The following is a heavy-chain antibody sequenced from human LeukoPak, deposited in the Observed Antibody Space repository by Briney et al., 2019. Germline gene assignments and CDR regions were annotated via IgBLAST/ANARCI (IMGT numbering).Heavy chain of an antibody. CDR1: GSSISSYY. CDR3: ARGHCGSTSCYPSNAFYI. J-gene: IGHJ3*02. Sequence: SETLSLTCTVSGSSISSYYWSWIRQPPGKGLEWIGYIYYSGSTNYNPSLNSRVTISVDTSRNQFSLKLSSVAAADTAVYYCARGHCGSTSCYPSNAFYIWGQGTMVTVSS. D-gene: IGHD2-2*01. CDR2: IYYSGST. V-gene: IGHV4-59*13.